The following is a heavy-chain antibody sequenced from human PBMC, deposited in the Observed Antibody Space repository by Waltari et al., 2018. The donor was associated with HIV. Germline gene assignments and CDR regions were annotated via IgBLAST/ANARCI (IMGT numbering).Heavy chain of an antibody. Sequence: EVQLVESGGGLVQPGRSLRLSCAASGFTFDDYAMHWVRQAPGKGLEWVSGISWNSGSIGYADSVKGRFTISRDNAKNSLYLQMNSLRAEDTALYYCAKEFRGVRGLDYWGQGTLVTVSS. CDR2: ISWNSGSI. CDR3: AKEFRGVRGLDY. J-gene: IGHJ4*02. CDR1: GFTFDDYA. D-gene: IGHD3-10*01. V-gene: IGHV3-9*01.